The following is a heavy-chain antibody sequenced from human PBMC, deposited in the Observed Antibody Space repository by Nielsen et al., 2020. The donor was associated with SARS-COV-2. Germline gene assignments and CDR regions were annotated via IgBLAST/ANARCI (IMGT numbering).Heavy chain of an antibody. CDR3: TKVLFSSSWQAPFDS. D-gene: IGHD6-13*01. V-gene: IGHV3-7*01. CDR2: VNHDGSAK. Sequence: GESLKISCAASGFTLRDFWMSWVRQAPGKGLEWVANVNHDGSAKYYVDSVKGRFTISRDNAKNSLYLQMNSLRPEDTAVYYCTKVLFSSSWQAPFDSWGQGTLVTVSS. J-gene: IGHJ4*02. CDR1: GFTLRDFW.